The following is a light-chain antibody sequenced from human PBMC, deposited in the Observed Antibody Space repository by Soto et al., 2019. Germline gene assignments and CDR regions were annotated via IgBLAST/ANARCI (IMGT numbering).Light chain of an antibody. Sequence: DIQMTQSPSFVSASVGDRVTITCRASQGISSWLSWYQQKPGTAPTLLVYKASTLQDGVPSRFSCSGSGTDFTLTINSLQPEDFGTYYCHQASSFPLTFGGGTKVEIK. CDR1: QGISSW. CDR2: KAS. J-gene: IGKJ4*01. CDR3: HQASSFPLT. V-gene: IGKV1-12*01.